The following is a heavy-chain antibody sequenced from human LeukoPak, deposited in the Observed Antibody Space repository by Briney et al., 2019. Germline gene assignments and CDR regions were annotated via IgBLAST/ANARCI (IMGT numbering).Heavy chain of an antibody. CDR3: AKDILVNEGTDDAFDI. V-gene: IGHV3-43*02. D-gene: IGHD1-1*01. Sequence: GGSVRLSCAASGFTFDDYAMHWVRQAPGKGLEGVSLISGDGGSTYYADSVKGRFTISRDNSKNSLYLQMNRLRTEDTALYYCAKDILVNEGTDDAFDIWGKGTMVTVSS. J-gene: IGHJ3*02. CDR1: GFTFDDYA. CDR2: ISGDGGST.